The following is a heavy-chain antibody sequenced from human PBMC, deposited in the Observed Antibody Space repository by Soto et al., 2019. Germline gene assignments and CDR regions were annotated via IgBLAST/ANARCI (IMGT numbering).Heavy chain of an antibody. J-gene: IGHJ6*03. D-gene: IGHD5-12*01. CDR3: ARENSSYDFRSIDYYYYYMDV. CDR1: GYTFTSYA. V-gene: IGHV1-3*01. CDR2: INAGNGNT. Sequence: ASVKVSCKTSGYTFTSYAMHWARQAPGQRLEWMGWINAGNGNTKYSQQFQGRLTITRDTSASTAYMELSSLRSEDTAVYYCARENSSYDFRSIDYYYYYMDVWGKGTTVTVSS.